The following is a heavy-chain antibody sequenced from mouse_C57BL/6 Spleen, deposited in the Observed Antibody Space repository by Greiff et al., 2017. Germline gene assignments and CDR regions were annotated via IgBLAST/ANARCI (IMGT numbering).Heavy chain of an antibody. D-gene: IGHD1-1*01. CDR3: TTDHHDLY. V-gene: IGHV1-26*01. Sequence: VQLQQSGPELVKPGASVKISCKASGYTFTDYYMNWVKQSHGKSLEWIGDINPNNGGTSYNQKFKGKATLTVDKSSSTAYMELRSLTSEDSAVYYCTTDHHDLYWGQGTTLTVSS. CDR1: GYTFTDYY. J-gene: IGHJ2*01. CDR2: INPNNGGT.